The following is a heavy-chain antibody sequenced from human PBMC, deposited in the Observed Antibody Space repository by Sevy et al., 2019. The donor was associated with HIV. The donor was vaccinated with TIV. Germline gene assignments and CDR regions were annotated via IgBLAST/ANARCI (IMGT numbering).Heavy chain of an antibody. D-gene: IGHD4-17*01. CDR2: IYHTGNT. Sequence: SETLSLTCAVSGGSISSGLYSWNWIRQPPGRGLEWIGYIYHTGNTYYNPSLKTRVTISVDRSKNQFSLWLTSVTAADTAVYYCARDSGDYPYYFDHWGQGTLVTVSS. CDR1: GGSISSGLYS. V-gene: IGHV4-30-2*01. CDR3: ARDSGDYPYYFDH. J-gene: IGHJ4*02.